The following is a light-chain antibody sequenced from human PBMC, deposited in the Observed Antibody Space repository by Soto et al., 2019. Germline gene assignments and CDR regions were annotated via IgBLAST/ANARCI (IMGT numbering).Light chain of an antibody. CDR2: GAS. CDR1: QRIRHY. J-gene: IGKJ1*01. CDR3: QHHNSYSQT. Sequence: DIQMTQSPPTLSASVGDRVTITCRARQRIRHYLAWYQQMPGKAPKLLIYGASTLQGGVPSRFSGSGSGTEFTLTISSLQPDDFGTYFCQHHNSYSQTFGQGTKVEIK. V-gene: IGKV1-5*01.